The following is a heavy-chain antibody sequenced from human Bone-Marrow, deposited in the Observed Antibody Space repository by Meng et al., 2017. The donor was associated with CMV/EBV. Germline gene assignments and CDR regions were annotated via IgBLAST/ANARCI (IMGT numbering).Heavy chain of an antibody. CDR3: AKDQVAGYYSGMDV. Sequence: GESLKISCAASGFTFSSYWMHWVRQAPGKGLVWVSRINSDGSSISLADSVKGRFTISRDNAKNTLYLQMNSLRAEDTAVYYCAKDQVAGYYSGMDVWGQGTTVTVSS. V-gene: IGHV3-74*01. CDR1: GFTFSSYW. J-gene: IGHJ6*02. CDR2: INSDGSSI. D-gene: IGHD2-15*01.